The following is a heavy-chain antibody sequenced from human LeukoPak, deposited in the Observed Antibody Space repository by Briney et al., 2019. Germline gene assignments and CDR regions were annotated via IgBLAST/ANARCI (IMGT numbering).Heavy chain of an antibody. CDR3: ARGPIAAVAFFDY. V-gene: IGHV1-3*01. CDR1: GYTFTNYA. J-gene: IGHJ4*02. Sequence: ASVKVSCKASGYTFTNYAIHWVRQAPGQRPEWMGWINAGNGDTRYLQRFQGRVTITRDTSASAVYMELSSLRYEDTAMFYYARGPIAAVAFFDYWGQGTLVSVSA. D-gene: IGHD6-13*01. CDR2: INAGNGDT.